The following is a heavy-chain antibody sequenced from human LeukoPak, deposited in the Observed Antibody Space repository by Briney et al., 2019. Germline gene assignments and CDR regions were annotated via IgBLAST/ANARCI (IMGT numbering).Heavy chain of an antibody. V-gene: IGHV4-39*07. J-gene: IGHJ4*02. Sequence: SETLSLTCTVSGVSISTSNSYWGWIRHPPGKGLEWIGSIYHSGSTYYNPSLKSRVPISVDTSKNQFSLKLSSVTAADTAVYYCAREGHIVVVVAAIHRHYYFDYWGQGTLVTVSS. CDR3: AREGHIVVVVAAIHRHYYFDY. CDR2: IYHSGST. D-gene: IGHD2-15*01. CDR1: GVSISTSNSY.